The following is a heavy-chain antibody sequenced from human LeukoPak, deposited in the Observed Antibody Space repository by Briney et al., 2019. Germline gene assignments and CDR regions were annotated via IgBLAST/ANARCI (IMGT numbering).Heavy chain of an antibody. CDR1: GYTFTGYY. Sequence: ASVKVSCKASGYTFTGYYMHWVRQAPGQGLEWMGRINPNSGGTNYAQKFQGRVTMTRDTSISTAYMELSRLRSDDTAVYYCAYGGGLNNWNYEPGFDYWGQGTLVTVSS. J-gene: IGHJ4*02. CDR3: AYGGGLNNWNYEPGFDY. V-gene: IGHV1-2*06. D-gene: IGHD1-7*01. CDR2: INPNSGGT.